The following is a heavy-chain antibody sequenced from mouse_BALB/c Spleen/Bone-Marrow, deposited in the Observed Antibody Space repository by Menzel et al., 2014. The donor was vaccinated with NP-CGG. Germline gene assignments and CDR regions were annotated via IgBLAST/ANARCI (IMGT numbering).Heavy chain of an antibody. J-gene: IGHJ2*01. Sequence: VQLQQSGPGLVKPSQSLSLTCSVTGYFITSGYYWHWIRQFPGNKLEWMGYISYDGSNNYNPSLKNRIPITRDTSKNQFFLKLNSVTTEDTATYYCARDRYFDYWGQGTTRTVSS. V-gene: IGHV3-6*02. CDR3: ARDRYFDY. CDR2: ISYDGSN. CDR1: GYFITSGYY.